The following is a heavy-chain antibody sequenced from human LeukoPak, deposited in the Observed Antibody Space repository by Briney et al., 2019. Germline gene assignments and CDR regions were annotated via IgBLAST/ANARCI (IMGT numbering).Heavy chain of an antibody. J-gene: IGHJ1*01. D-gene: IGHD3-22*01. V-gene: IGHV3-7*01. CDR3: ATYSSLNRREFQY. CDR1: GFTFSNYW. CDR2: IKTDGSEK. Sequence: GGSLRLSCEGSGFTFSNYWMGWVRQAPGKGLQWVANIKTDGSEKYYVDSVKGRFTISRDNAKNSLYLQMNNLRAEDTAVYYCATYSSLNRREFQYWGQGTLLTVSS.